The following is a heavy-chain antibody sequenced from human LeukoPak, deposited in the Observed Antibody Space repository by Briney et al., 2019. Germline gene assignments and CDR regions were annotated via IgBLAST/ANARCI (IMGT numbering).Heavy chain of an antibody. D-gene: IGHD2-2*01. CDR3: ARSRVVPAAIYREPHWYFDL. J-gene: IGHJ2*01. V-gene: IGHV4-31*03. CDR1: GGSISSGGYY. CDR2: IYYSGST. Sequence: SETLSLTCTAPGGSISSGGYYWSWIRQHPGKGLEWIGYIYYSGSTYYNPSLKSRVTISVDTSKNQFSLKLSSVTAADTAVYYCARSRVVPAAIYREPHWYFDLWGRGTLVTVSS.